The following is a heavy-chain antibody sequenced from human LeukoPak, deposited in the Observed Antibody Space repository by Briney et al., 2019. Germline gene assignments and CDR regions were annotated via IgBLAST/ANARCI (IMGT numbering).Heavy chain of an antibody. CDR3: AGNRGLGRDY. Sequence: PSETLSLTCTVSGGSISSSISYRSWIRQPPGKGLEWIGEINHSGSTNYNPSLKSRVTISVDTSKNQFSLKLSSVTAADTAVYYCAGNRGLGRDYWGQGTLVTVSS. CDR1: GGSISSSISY. D-gene: IGHD4-23*01. J-gene: IGHJ4*02. V-gene: IGHV4-39*07. CDR2: INHSGST.